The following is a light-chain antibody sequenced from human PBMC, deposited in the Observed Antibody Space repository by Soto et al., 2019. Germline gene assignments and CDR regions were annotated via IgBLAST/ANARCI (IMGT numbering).Light chain of an antibody. CDR1: EIVLHGAGNTS. V-gene: IGKV2-24*01. CDR3: MQATQVPLT. J-gene: IGKJ4*01. CDR2: QVS. Sequence: DILLTQTPLSSPVALGQPASISCRSSEIVLHGAGNTSLSWLHQRPGQPPRLLIYQVSNRVSGVPDRFSGSGAGTDFTLKISRVEAEDAGIYYCMQATQVPLTFGGGTSLEI.